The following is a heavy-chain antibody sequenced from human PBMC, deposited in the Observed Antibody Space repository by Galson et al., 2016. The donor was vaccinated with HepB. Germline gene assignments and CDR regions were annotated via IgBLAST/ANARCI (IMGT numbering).Heavy chain of an antibody. J-gene: IGHJ6*02. V-gene: IGHV3-30*04. CDR2: ISYDGSNK. D-gene: IGHD3/OR15-3a*01. CDR3: ARDGHPYGMDV. Sequence: FLRLSCAASGFTFSSYAMHWVRQAPGKGLEWVAAISYDGSNKYYADSVKGRFTISRDNSKNTLDLRVNSLTAEDTAVYYCARDGHPYGMDVWGQGTTVTVSS. CDR1: GFTFSSYA.